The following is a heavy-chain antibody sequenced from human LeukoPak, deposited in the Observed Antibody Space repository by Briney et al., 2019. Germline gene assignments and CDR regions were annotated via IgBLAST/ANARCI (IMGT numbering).Heavy chain of an antibody. Sequence: GGSLRLSCAASGFTFSSYSMNWVRQAPGKGLEWVSSISSSSSYIYYADSVKGRFTISRDNAKSSLYLQMNSLRAEDTAVYYCARDPRGALWFGELLAPYYYGMDVWGQGTTVTVSS. CDR3: ARDPRGALWFGELLAPYYYGMDV. CDR1: GFTFSSYS. J-gene: IGHJ6*02. V-gene: IGHV3-21*01. CDR2: ISSSSSYI. D-gene: IGHD3-10*01.